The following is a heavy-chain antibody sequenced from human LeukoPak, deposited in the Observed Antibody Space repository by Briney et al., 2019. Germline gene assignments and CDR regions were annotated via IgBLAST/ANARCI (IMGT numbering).Heavy chain of an antibody. CDR1: WLTVSCNS. CDR2: LLTGAST. J-gene: IGHJ4*02. V-gene: IGHV3-53*01. Sequence: GGSLRLSCSVSWLTVSCNSLSGVRQAPGKGLEWVAALLTGASTYYAASVKGRFTISRDYSRNIVYLQMHSILLQRTILTHRARSHYFDSGGSDFDSWGQGTLVTVSS. CDR3: ARSHYFDSGGSDFDS. D-gene: IGHD3-22*01.